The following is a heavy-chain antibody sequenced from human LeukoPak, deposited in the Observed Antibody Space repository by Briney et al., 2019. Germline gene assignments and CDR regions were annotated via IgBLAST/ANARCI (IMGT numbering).Heavy chain of an antibody. J-gene: IGHJ6*03. Sequence: GRSLRLSCAASGFTFSSYGMHWVRQAPGKGLEWVAVIWYDGSNKYYADSVKGRFTISRDNSKNTLYLQMNSLRAEDTAVYYCARDSGLRYCTNGVCYTDYYYYYMDVWSKGTTVTVSS. CDR1: GFTFSSYG. CDR3: ARDSGLRYCTNGVCYTDYYYYYMDV. D-gene: IGHD2-8*01. CDR2: IWYDGSNK. V-gene: IGHV3-33*01.